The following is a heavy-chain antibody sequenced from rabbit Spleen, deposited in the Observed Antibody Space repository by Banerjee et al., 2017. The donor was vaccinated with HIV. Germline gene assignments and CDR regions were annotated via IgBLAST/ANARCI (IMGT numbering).Heavy chain of an antibody. CDR3: ARDLVGVIGWNFYL. V-gene: IGHV1S45*01. J-gene: IGHJ4*01. CDR2: INAATAKP. D-gene: IGHD1-1*01. Sequence: QEQLEESGGGLVKPGGSLTLTCKASGIDFSNYYYIYWVRQAPGKGLEWIACINAATAKPVYATWAKGRFTISRTSSTTVTLRMTSLTAADTATYFCARDLVGVIGWNFYLWGPGTLVTVS. CDR1: GIDFSNYYY.